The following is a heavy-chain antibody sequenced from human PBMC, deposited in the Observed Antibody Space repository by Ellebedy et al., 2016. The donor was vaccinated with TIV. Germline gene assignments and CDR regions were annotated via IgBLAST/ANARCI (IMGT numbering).Heavy chain of an antibody. D-gene: IGHD4-17*01. Sequence: GESLKISCAASGFTFSNYWMNWVRQAPGKGLEWVANIKQDGSAKYYVDSVKGRFTISRDNAKNSLYLQMNSLRAEDTAVYYCARDAGDYGDYRVGYDYYYMDVWGKGTTVTVSS. CDR2: IKQDGSAK. CDR1: GFTFSNYW. J-gene: IGHJ6*03. CDR3: ARDAGDYGDYRVGYDYYYMDV. V-gene: IGHV3-7*01.